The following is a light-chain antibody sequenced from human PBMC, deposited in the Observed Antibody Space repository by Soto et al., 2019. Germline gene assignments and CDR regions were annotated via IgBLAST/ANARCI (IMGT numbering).Light chain of an antibody. CDR2: GAS. V-gene: IGKV3-20*01. CDR3: QQYGTSLYT. Sequence: EIVLTQSPGTLSLSPGERATFSCRASQSVSSSYLAWYQQKPGQAPRLLIYGASTRATGIPDRFSGSGSGTDFTLTISRLEPEDFAVYSCQQYGTSLYTFGQGTKLEIK. CDR1: QSVSSSY. J-gene: IGKJ2*01.